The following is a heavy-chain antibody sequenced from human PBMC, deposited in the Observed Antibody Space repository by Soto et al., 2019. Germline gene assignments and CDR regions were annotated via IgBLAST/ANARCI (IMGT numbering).Heavy chain of an antibody. CDR2: ISAGGRST. Sequence: PGGSLRLSCAASGFTFNNYAMSWVRQAPGKGLEWVSAISAGGRSTYYADTVKGRFTISRDTSKNTLIQQMNNLRVDEKAVYYCAKHFITICGADYWGQGTLVTVSS. D-gene: IGHD3-3*01. V-gene: IGHV3-23*01. CDR3: AKHFITICGADY. J-gene: IGHJ4*02. CDR1: GFTFNNYA.